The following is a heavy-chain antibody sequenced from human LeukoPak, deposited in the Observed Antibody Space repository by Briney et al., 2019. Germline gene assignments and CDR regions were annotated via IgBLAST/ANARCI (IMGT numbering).Heavy chain of an antibody. CDR3: SGGGNWSYVNF. CDR1: GFTVSSNY. V-gene: IGHV3-23*01. J-gene: IGHJ4*02. Sequence: GGSLRLSCAASGFTVSSNYMSWVRQAPGKGLEWVSVISGSGGNTYYPDSVKGRFTISRDNSKNTVDLQMNRLRAEDTAVYYCSGGGNWSYVNFWGQGMLVTVSS. D-gene: IGHD1-26*01. CDR2: ISGSGGNT.